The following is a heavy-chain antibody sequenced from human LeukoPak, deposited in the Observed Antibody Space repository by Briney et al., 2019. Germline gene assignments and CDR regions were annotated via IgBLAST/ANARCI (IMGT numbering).Heavy chain of an antibody. Sequence: PGGSLRLSCAASGFTVSSNYMSWVRQAPGKGLEWVSVIYSSGSTYYADSVKGRFTISRHNSKNTLYLQMNSLRAEDTAVYYCARALVRGVIWYYFDYWGQGTLVTVSS. CDR3: ARALVRGVIWYYFDY. CDR1: GFTVSSNY. D-gene: IGHD3-10*01. J-gene: IGHJ4*02. CDR2: IYSSGST. V-gene: IGHV3-53*04.